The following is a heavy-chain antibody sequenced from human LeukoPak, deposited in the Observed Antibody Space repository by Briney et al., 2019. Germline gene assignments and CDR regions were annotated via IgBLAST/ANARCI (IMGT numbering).Heavy chain of an antibody. CDR3: ARNDYWYFDL. V-gene: IGHV4-59*01. CDR2: VYYSGST. J-gene: IGHJ2*01. Sequence: PSETLSLTCTVSGGSFGSSYWSWIRQPPGKGLEWIGYVYYSGSTRYNPSLKSRVTISVDTSRNLFSLNLNSVTAADTAVYYCARNDYWYFDLWGRGTLVTVSS. D-gene: IGHD1-1*01. CDR1: GGSFGSSY.